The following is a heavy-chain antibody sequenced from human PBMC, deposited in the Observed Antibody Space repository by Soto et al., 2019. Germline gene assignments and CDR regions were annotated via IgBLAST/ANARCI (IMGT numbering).Heavy chain of an antibody. Sequence: QVQLVESGGGVVQPGRSLRRSCAASGFTFSSYGMHWVRQAPGKGLEWVAVILSDGNNKFYADSVKGRFTISRDNSKNTLYLQMDSLRVEDTAVYYCAKGRGNYWAIDSWGQGTLVTVSS. CDR2: ILSDGNNK. D-gene: IGHD1-7*01. J-gene: IGHJ4*02. CDR1: GFTFSSYG. CDR3: AKGRGNYWAIDS. V-gene: IGHV3-30*18.